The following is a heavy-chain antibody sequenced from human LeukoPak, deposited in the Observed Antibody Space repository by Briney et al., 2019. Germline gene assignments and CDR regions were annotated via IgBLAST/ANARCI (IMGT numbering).Heavy chain of an antibody. V-gene: IGHV1-8*01. D-gene: IGHD1-26*01. J-gene: IGHJ3*02. Sequence: ASVKVSCKASGYTFTSYDINWVRQATGQGLGCMGWMNPNSGNTGYAQKFQGRVTMTRNTSISTAYMELSSLRSEDTAVYYCARPRVGATNAFDIWGQGTMVTVSS. CDR1: GYTFTSYD. CDR3: ARPRVGATNAFDI. CDR2: MNPNSGNT.